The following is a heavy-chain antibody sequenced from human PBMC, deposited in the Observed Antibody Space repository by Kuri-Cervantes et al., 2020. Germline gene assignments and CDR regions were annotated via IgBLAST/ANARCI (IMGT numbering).Heavy chain of an antibody. CDR3: ARIGYSSSSLDY. J-gene: IGHJ4*02. D-gene: IGHD6-6*01. Sequence: GGSLRLSCAASGFTFSRYWMTWVRQAPGKGLEWVANIKEDGSIKYYMDSVKGRFTISRDNAKNSLYLQMNSLRAEDTAIFYCARIGYSSSSLDYWGQGILVTVSS. V-gene: IGHV3-7*01. CDR2: IKEDGSIK. CDR1: GFTFSRYW.